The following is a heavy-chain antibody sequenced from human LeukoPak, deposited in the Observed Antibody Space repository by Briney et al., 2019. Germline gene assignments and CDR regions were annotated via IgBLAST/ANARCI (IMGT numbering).Heavy chain of an antibody. CDR2: IYYSGST. CDR1: DGSISSSSYY. Sequence: SETLSLTCTVSDGSISSSSYYWGWIRQPPGKGLEWIGSIYYSGSTFCNPSLKSRVTISVDTSKNQFSLKLGSVTAADTAVYYCARWSAHAFYFDYWGQGTLVTVSS. J-gene: IGHJ4*02. CDR3: ARWSAHAFYFDY. D-gene: IGHD6-25*01. V-gene: IGHV4-39*01.